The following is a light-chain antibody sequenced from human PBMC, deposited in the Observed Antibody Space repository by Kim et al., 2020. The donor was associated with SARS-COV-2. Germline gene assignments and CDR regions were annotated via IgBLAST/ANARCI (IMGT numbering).Light chain of an antibody. J-gene: IGLJ2*01. CDR2: SNN. Sequence: QPVLTQPPSASGTPGQRVTISCSGSSSNVASNTVDWYQQLPGTAPKLLIYSNNQRPSGVPDRFSGSKPGTSASLAISGLQSEDEAHYYCAVWDDSLNAVVFGGGTQLTVL. CDR1: SSNVASNT. V-gene: IGLV1-44*01. CDR3: AVWDDSLNAVV.